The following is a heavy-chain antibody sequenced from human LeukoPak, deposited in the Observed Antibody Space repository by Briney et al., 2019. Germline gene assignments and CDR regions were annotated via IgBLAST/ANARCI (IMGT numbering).Heavy chain of an antibody. J-gene: IGHJ4*02. CDR1: GYSITRGYY. CDR2: FYGGST. Sequence: TSETLSLTCTVSGYSITRGYYWKWIRQPPGKGLEWIGGFYGGSTYYNPSLKSRVTISVGTSKNQFSLKLTSVTAADTAVYYWAKVGPTYYFDYWGQGTLVTVSS. V-gene: IGHV4-38-2*02. CDR3: AKVGPTYYFDY. D-gene: IGHD1-26*01.